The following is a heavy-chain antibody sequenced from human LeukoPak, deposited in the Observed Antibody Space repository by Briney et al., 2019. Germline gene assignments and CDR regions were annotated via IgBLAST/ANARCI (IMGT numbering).Heavy chain of an antibody. D-gene: IGHD2-15*01. Sequence: GGSLRLSCAASGFTFSSYEMNWVRQAPGKGLEWVSYISISGSTIYYADSVKGRFTISRDNAKNSLYLQMNSLRDEDTAVYYCARVGRYCSGGSCYGGFDYWGQGTLVTVSS. CDR2: ISISGSTI. J-gene: IGHJ4*02. V-gene: IGHV3-48*03. CDR1: GFTFSSYE. CDR3: ARVGRYCSGGSCYGGFDY.